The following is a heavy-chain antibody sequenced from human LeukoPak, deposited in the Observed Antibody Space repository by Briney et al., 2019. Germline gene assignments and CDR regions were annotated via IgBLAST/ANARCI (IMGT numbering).Heavy chain of an antibody. CDR2: IKQDGSEK. V-gene: IGHV3-7*01. CDR1: GFTFSSYW. CDR3: ARVSYYGLGSYYSLTGFDP. J-gene: IGHJ5*02. Sequence: GGSLRLSCAASGFTFSSYWMSWVRQAPGKGLEWVANIKQDGSEKYYVDSVKGRFTISRDNAKNSLYLQMNSLRAEDTAVYYCARVSYYGLGSYYSLTGFDPWGQGTLVTVSS. D-gene: IGHD3-10*01.